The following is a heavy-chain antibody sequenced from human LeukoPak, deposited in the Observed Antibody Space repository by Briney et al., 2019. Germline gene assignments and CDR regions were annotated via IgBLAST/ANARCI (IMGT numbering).Heavy chain of an antibody. CDR2: INPNSGGT. CDR1: GYTFTGYY. Sequence: ASVKLSCTASGYTFTGYYMHSVRQAPGQGLEWMGWINPNSGGTNYAQKFQGRVTMTRDTSISTAYKELSRLRSDDTAVYYCARDHCSSWYPYYYYGMDVWGTGTTVSVFS. J-gene: IGHJ6*04. CDR3: ARDHCSSWYPYYYYGMDV. D-gene: IGHD6-13*01. V-gene: IGHV1-2*02.